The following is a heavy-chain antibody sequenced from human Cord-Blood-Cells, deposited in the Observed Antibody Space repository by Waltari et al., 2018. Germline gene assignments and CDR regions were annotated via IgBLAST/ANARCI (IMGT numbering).Heavy chain of an antibody. CDR2: INHSGST. D-gene: IGHD4-17*01. J-gene: IGHJ5*02. CDR1: GGSFSGYS. CDR3: ARRTRDYGGNYNWFDP. Sequence: QVQLQQWGAGLLKPSETLSLTCAVYGGSFSGYSWRWIRQPPGKGLEWIGEINHSGSTNYNPSLKSRVTISVDTSKNQFSLKLSSVTAADTAVYYCARRTRDYGGNYNWFDPWGQGTLVTVSS. V-gene: IGHV4-34*01.